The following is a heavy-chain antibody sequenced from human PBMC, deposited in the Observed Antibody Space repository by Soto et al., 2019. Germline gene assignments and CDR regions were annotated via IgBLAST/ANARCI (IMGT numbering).Heavy chain of an antibody. CDR3: ARGGGAIFGYAFDI. V-gene: IGHV1-8*01. CDR1: GYTFTSYD. D-gene: IGHD2-21*01. CDR2: MNPNSGNT. J-gene: IGHJ3*02. Sequence: QVQLVQSGAEVKKPGASVKVSCKASGYTFTSYDINWVRQATGQGLEWMGWMNPNSGNTGYAHKFQGRGTMTRNTSISTAYLELSSLISEDTAVYYCARGGGAIFGYAFDIWGQGTMVTVSS.